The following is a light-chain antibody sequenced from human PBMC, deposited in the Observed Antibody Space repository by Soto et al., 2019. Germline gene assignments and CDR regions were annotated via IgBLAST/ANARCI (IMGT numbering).Light chain of an antibody. CDR1: SSDVGGYNY. J-gene: IGLJ1*01. V-gene: IGLV2-14*01. Sequence: QSVLTQPASVSASPGQSITISCTGTSSDVGGYNYVSWYQQHPAKAPKLMIYEVNNRPSGVSNRFSGSKSGNTASLTISGLQAEDEADYYCSSYTSSSPFVLGTGTKVTVL. CDR2: EVN. CDR3: SSYTSSSPFV.